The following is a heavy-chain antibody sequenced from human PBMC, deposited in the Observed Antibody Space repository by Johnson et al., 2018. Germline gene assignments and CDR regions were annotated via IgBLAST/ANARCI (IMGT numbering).Heavy chain of an antibody. J-gene: IGHJ1*01. CDR1: GFSVSSND. CDR2: INSGGIT. Sequence: EVQLVESGGGLIQPGGSLRLSCAVSGFSVSSNDINWARQAPGKGLEWVAVINSGGITYYADPVKGRFSISRDKSKKTVFLQMNSRRAGDTAVYYCGSGGYSDPEKFHHLGQGTRVTVSS. CDR3: GSGGYSDPEKFHH. D-gene: IGHD3-22*01. V-gene: IGHV3-53*01.